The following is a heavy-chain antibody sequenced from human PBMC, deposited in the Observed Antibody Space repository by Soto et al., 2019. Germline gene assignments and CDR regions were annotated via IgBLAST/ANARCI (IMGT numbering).Heavy chain of an antibody. CDR1: GYTFTSYD. D-gene: IGHD3-9*01. Sequence: SVKVSCTASGYTFTSYDINWVRQATGQGLEWMGGIVPIVDTSTYAQKFQGRVTITADESKSTLYLQMNSLRAEDTAVYYCAKARDILTGYFPWAWLSDVWGQGTTVTVSS. J-gene: IGHJ6*02. CDR2: IVPIVDTS. V-gene: IGHV1-69*13. CDR3: AKARDILTGYFPWAWLSDV.